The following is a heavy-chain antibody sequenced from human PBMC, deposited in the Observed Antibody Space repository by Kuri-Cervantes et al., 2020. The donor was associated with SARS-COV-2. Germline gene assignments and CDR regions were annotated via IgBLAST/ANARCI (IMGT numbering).Heavy chain of an antibody. CDR3: VRGKQLWSRGGYFDY. Sequence: GGCMRFSLSASGFTFSGCGMHWVRKAPGKGLEWVAVIWYDGTKKLYADSVEGRFPISRDNSNNTVYLEMNSLRDEDTAVYYCVRGKQLWSRGGYFDYWGQGTLVTVSS. D-gene: IGHD5-18*01. CDR1: GFTFSGCG. CDR2: IWYDGTKK. J-gene: IGHJ4*02. V-gene: IGHV3-33*01.